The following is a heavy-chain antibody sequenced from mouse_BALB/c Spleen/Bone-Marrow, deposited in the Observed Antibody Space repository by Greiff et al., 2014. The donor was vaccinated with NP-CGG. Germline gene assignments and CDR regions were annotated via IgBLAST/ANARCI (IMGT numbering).Heavy chain of an antibody. V-gene: IGHV14-3*02. D-gene: IGHD1-1*01. CDR1: GFNIKDTY. CDR3: ASYYYGSSSFAY. Sequence: EVKLQESGAELVKPGASVKLSCTASGFNIKDTYMHWVKQRPEQGLEWIGRIDPANGNTKYGPKFQGKATITADTSSNTAYLQLSSLTSEDTAVYYCASYYYGSSSFAYWGQGTLVTVSA. CDR2: IDPANGNT. J-gene: IGHJ3*01.